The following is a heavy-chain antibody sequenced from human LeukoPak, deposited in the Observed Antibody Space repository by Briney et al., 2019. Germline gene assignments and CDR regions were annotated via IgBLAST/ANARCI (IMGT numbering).Heavy chain of an antibody. D-gene: IGHD3-22*01. Sequence: SQTLSLTCTVSGGSISSGSYYWSWIRQPAGKGLEWIGRIYTSGSINYNPSLKSRVTISVDTSKNQFSLKLSSVTAADTAVYYCARAPLYYYASSGYFPPLFDYWGQGTLVTVSS. J-gene: IGHJ4*02. V-gene: IGHV4-61*02. CDR1: GGSISSGSYY. CDR3: ARAPLYYYASSGYFPPLFDY. CDR2: IYTSGSI.